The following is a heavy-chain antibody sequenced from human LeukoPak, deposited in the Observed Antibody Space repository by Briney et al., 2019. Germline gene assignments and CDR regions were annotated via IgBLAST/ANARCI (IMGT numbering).Heavy chain of an antibody. CDR2: IYYSGST. D-gene: IGHD5-12*01. Sequence: SETLSLTCTVSGGSISSSSYYWGWIRQPPGKGLEWIGSIYYSGSTYYNPSLKSRVTISVDTSKNQFSLKLSSVTAADTAVYYCARDRGSGYPSGYWGQGTLVTVSS. V-gene: IGHV4-39*07. CDR1: GGSISSSSYY. CDR3: ARDRGSGYPSGY. J-gene: IGHJ4*02.